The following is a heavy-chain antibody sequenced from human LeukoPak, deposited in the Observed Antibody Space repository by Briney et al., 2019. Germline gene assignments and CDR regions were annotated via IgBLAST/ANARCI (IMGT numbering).Heavy chain of an antibody. CDR3: ARGISIAVDLFDY. CDR2: IIPIFGTA. V-gene: IGHV1-69*13. D-gene: IGHD6-19*01. CDR1: GGTFSSYA. Sequence: SVKVSCKASGGTFSSYAISWVRQAPGQGLEWMGGIIPIFGTANYAQKFQGRVTITADESTSTAYMELSSLRSEDTAVDYCARGISIAVDLFDYWGQGTLVTVSS. J-gene: IGHJ4*02.